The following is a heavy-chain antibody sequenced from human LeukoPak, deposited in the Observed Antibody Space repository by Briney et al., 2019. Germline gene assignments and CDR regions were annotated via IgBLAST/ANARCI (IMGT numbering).Heavy chain of an antibody. D-gene: IGHD1-20*01. CDR2: ISSSSYI. CDR3: ARDRDNWNDGGFDP. V-gene: IGHV3-21*01. Sequence: GGSLRLSCAASGFTFSSYSMNWVRQAPGKGLEWVSSISSSSYIYYADSVKGRFTISRDNAKNSLYLQMNSLRAEDTAVYYCARDRDNWNDGGFDPWGQGTLVTVSS. CDR1: GFTFSSYS. J-gene: IGHJ5*02.